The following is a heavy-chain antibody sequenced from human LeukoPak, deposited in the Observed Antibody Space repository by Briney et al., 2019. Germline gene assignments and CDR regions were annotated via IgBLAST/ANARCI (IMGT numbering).Heavy chain of an antibody. V-gene: IGHV3-7*01. CDR1: GFTFSSYW. D-gene: IGHD2-15*01. CDR2: IKQDGSEK. Sequence: GGSLRLSCAASGFTFSSYWMSWVRQAPGKGLEWVANIKQDGSEKYYVDSVKGRFTISRDNAKNSLYLQMNSLRGEDTAVYYCARIAGYCSGGSCQDYNFDLWGRGTLVTVSS. J-gene: IGHJ2*01. CDR3: ARIAGYCSGGSCQDYNFDL.